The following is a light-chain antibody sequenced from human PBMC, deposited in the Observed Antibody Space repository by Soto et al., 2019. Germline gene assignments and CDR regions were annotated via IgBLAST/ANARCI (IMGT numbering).Light chain of an antibody. V-gene: IGKV3-20*01. CDR1: QSVSNNY. CDR2: GAS. J-gene: IGKJ4*01. CDR3: HQYGSSPFT. Sequence: EIVLTQSPGTLSLSPGERATLSCRASQSVSNNYLAWYQQKPGQAPRIVIYGASRRATGIPDRFSGSGSGTDFTLTISRLEPEDFAVYYCHQYGSSPFTFGGGTKVELK.